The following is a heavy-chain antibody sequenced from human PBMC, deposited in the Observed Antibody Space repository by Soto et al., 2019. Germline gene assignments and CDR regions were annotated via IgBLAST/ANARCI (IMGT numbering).Heavy chain of an antibody. CDR3: AADGLGFGVVKFDY. J-gene: IGHJ4*02. V-gene: IGHV1-58*01. D-gene: IGHD3-3*01. Sequence: QMQLVQSGPEVKKPGTSVKVSCKASGFTFTSSAVQWVRQARGQRLEWIGWIVVGSGNTNYAQKFQERVTITRDMXTSKAYREVSSLRSEDTAVYYCAADGLGFGVVKFDYWGQGTLVTVSS. CDR1: GFTFTSSA. CDR2: IVVGSGNT.